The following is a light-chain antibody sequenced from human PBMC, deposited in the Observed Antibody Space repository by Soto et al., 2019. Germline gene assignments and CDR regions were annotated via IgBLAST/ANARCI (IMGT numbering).Light chain of an antibody. Sequence: DIQMPRAASSLCASVGGRVTITCRPSQGISGWLAWYQQNPGEAPKLLIYDSSALPRGVPSRFSGSGSGTKFTPTIASLQPDDFATYYCQQYSSYWTSGPGTKVDI. V-gene: IGKV1-5*01. CDR3: QQYSSYWT. J-gene: IGKJ1*01. CDR2: DSS. CDR1: QGISGW.